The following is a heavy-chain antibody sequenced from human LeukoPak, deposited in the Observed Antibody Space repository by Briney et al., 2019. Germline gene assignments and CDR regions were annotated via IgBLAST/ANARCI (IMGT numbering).Heavy chain of an antibody. D-gene: IGHD2-21*01. CDR3: AKAREGYYSLIGY. CDR2: ISWHSDKV. V-gene: IGHV3-9*01. Sequence: GGSLRLSCAASGFTFDDYAMFWVRQAPGKGLEWVSTISWHSDKVGYAASVKGRFTISRDNATKSLYLQMNSLRTEDTALYYCAKAREGYYSLIGYWGQGTLVTVSS. J-gene: IGHJ4*02. CDR1: GFTFDDYA.